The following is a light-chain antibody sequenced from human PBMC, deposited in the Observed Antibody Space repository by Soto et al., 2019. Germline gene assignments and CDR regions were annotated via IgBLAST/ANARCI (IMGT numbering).Light chain of an antibody. CDR2: DVH. Sequence: QSVLTQPASVSGSPGQSITISCTGTSSDVGAFDYVSWYQQHPGKAPKLMIFDVHNRPSGVSDRFSGSKSGNTASLTISGLQAEDEADYYCNSYATSTSYVFGTGTKLTVL. J-gene: IGLJ1*01. V-gene: IGLV2-14*03. CDR3: NSYATSTSYV. CDR1: SSDVGAFDY.